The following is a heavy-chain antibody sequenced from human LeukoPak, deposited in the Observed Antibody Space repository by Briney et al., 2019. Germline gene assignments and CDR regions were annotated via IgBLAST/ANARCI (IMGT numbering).Heavy chain of an antibody. D-gene: IGHD5-18*01. CDR3: ARVDTARVIDY. J-gene: IGHJ4*02. CDR2: IMPIFGTA. CDR1: VGTFSIYD. V-gene: IGHV1-69*13. Sequence: SVTVSFTSSVGTFSIYDISRVRQPPGQGLEWMGGIMPIFGTANYAQKFQGRVTITADESTSTAYMELSSLRSEDTAVYYCARVDTARVIDYWGQGTLVTVSS.